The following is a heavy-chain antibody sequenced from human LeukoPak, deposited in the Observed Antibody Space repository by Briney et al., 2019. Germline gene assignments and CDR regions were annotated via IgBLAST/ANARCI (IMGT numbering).Heavy chain of an antibody. CDR3: AAPRWGDYFDY. J-gene: IGHJ4*02. V-gene: IGHV4-4*02. D-gene: IGHD1-26*01. CDR1: GGSISSSNW. Sequence: SGTLSLTCAVSGGSISSSNWWSWVRQPPGKGLEWIGEIYHSGSTNYNPSLKSRVTISVDKSKNQFPLKLSSVTAADTAVYYWAAPRWGDYFDYWGQGTLVTVSS. CDR2: IYHSGST.